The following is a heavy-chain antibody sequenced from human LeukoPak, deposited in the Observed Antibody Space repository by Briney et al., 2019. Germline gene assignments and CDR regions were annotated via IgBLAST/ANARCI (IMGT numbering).Heavy chain of an antibody. J-gene: IGHJ4*02. CDR1: GFTFSNYG. D-gene: IGHD6-13*01. CDR2: ISGSGDST. Sequence: GGTLRLSCAASGFTFSNYGTSWVRQAPGKGLEWVSSISGSGDSTYYADSVKGRFTISRDNSKNTLYLQMNSLRAEDTAVYYCAKTAGIAAAADFDYWGQGTLVTVSS. CDR3: AKTAGIAAAADFDY. V-gene: IGHV3-23*01.